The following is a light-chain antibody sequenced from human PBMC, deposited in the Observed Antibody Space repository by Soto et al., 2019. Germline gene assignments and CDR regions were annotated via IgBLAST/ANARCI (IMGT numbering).Light chain of an antibody. Sequence: DIQMTQSPSTLSASVGDRVTITCRASQSISSWLAWYQQKPGKAPKLLIYKASSLESGVPSRFSGSGSGTEFTLTISSLQPDDFATYYCQEYNSWSITFGQGTGLEIK. CDR3: QEYNSWSIT. J-gene: IGKJ5*01. V-gene: IGKV1-5*03. CDR2: KAS. CDR1: QSISSW.